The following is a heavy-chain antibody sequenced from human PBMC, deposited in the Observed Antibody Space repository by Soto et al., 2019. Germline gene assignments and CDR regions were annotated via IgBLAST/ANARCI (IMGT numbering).Heavy chain of an antibody. CDR1: GGTFSSYA. CDR3: ARFGDATYYDFWSGPTYGMDV. CDR2: IIPIFGTA. J-gene: IGHJ6*02. V-gene: IGHV1-69*06. D-gene: IGHD3-3*01. Sequence: QVQLVQSGAEVKKPGSSVKVSCKASGGTFSSYAISWVRQAPGQGLEWMGGIIPIFGTANYAQKFQGRVTITGDKSTSTAYMELSSLRSEDTAVYYCARFGDATYYDFWSGPTYGMDVWGQGTTVTVSS.